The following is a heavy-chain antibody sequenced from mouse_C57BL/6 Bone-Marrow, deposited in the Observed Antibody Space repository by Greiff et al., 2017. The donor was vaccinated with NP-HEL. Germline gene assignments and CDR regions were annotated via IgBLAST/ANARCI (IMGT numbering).Heavy chain of an antibody. Sequence: EVQLQQSGPELVKPGASVKISCKASGYTFTDYYMNWVKQSHGKSLEWIGDINPNNGGTSYNQKFKGKATLTVDKSSSTAYMELRSLTSEDSAVYYCASRHLLLRHYYAMDYWGQGTSVTVSS. CDR1: GYTFTDYY. D-gene: IGHD1-1*01. V-gene: IGHV1-26*01. CDR3: ASRHLLLRHYYAMDY. CDR2: INPNNGGT. J-gene: IGHJ4*01.